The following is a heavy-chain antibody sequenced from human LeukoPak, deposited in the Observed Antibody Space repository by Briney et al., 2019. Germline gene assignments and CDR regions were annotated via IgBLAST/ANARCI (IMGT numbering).Heavy chain of an antibody. V-gene: IGHV1-8*01. D-gene: IGHD2/OR15-2a*01. CDR2: MNPNSGNT. CDR1: GYTFTSYD. Sequence: ASVKVSCKASGYTFTSYDINWVRQATGQGLERMGWMNPNSGNTGYAQKSQGRVTMTRNTSISTAYMELSSPRSEDTAVYYCARGSSRPYSDYYYYYYMDVWGKGTTVTVSS. J-gene: IGHJ6*03. CDR3: ARGSSRPYSDYYYYYYMDV.